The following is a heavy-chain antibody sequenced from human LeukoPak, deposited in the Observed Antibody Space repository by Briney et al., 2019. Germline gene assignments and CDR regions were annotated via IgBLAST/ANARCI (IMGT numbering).Heavy chain of an antibody. V-gene: IGHV4-39*07. J-gene: IGHJ4*02. Sequence: PSETLSLTCIVSGDFISRSSYHWGWIRQPPGEGLEWIGSIYYSGTTYYNPSLKSRVTISVDTSKNQFSLKLSSVTAADTAVYYCARDPITMVRGVFDYWGQGTLVTVSS. CDR1: GDFISRSSYH. D-gene: IGHD3-10*01. CDR2: IYYSGTT. CDR3: ARDPITMVRGVFDY.